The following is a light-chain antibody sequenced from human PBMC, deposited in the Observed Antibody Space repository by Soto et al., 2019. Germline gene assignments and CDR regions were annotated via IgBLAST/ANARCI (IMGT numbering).Light chain of an antibody. CDR2: EVS. Sequence: LAQPASVSGSPGQSITISCTGTSSDVGGYNYVSWYQQQAGKAPKLIIHEVSNRPSGVSNRFSGSKSGNTASLTISGLQAEDEADYYCDSYTSSRAYVFGIGTKVTVL. J-gene: IGLJ1*01. V-gene: IGLV2-14*01. CDR3: DSYTSSRAYV. CDR1: SSDVGGYNY.